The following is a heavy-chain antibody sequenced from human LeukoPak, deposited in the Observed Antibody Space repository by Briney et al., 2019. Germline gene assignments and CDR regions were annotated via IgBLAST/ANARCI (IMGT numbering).Heavy chain of an antibody. CDR3: ARDRGRAGSWFDP. Sequence: SETLSLTCTVSGGSISSGDYYWRWIRQPPGKGLEWIGYIYYSGSTYYNPSLKSRVTISVDTSKNQFSLKLSSVTAADTAVYYCARDRGRAGSWFDPWGQGTLVTVSS. CDR1: GGSISSGDYY. V-gene: IGHV4-30-4*01. J-gene: IGHJ5*02. D-gene: IGHD3-10*01. CDR2: IYYSGST.